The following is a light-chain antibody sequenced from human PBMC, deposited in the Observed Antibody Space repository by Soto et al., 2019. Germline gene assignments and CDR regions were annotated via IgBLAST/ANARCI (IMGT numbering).Light chain of an antibody. CDR1: QSVTSY. CDR3: QQRSNWPS. V-gene: IGKV3-11*01. J-gene: IGKJ4*01. Sequence: EIVLTQSPATLSLSPGERAPLSCRASQSVTSYFAWYQQKHGQAPRHLSYAASNRDTGIPARLSGSGSGTDVTLTNCSLEPEDFGVYYCQQRSNWPSFGGGTEVEIK. CDR2: AAS.